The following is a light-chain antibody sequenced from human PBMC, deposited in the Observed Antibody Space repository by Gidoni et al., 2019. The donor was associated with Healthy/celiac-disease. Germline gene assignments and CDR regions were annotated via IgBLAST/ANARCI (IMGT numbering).Light chain of an antibody. V-gene: IGLV1-44*01. CDR2: SNN. Sequence: QSVLTKPPSASGTPGQRVTISCSGSSSNIGSNTVNGYQQLPGTAPKLLIDSNNQRPSGVPDRFSGSKSGTSASLAISGLQSEDEADYYCAAWDDSLNGRVFGGGTKLTVL. J-gene: IGLJ3*02. CDR3: AAWDDSLNGRV. CDR1: SSNIGSNT.